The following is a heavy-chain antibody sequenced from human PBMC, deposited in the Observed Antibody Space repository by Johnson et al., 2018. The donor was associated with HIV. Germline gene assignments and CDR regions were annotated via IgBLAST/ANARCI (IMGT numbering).Heavy chain of an antibody. CDR2: ISYDGSNK. CDR3: ARVSSIAALWDAFYI. D-gene: IGHD6-6*01. J-gene: IGHJ3*02. Sequence: QVQLVESGGGVVQPGRSLRLSCAASGFTFSSYAMHWVRQAPGKGLEWVAVISYDGSNKYYADSVKGRFTISRDNSKNTLYLQMNSLRAEDTAMYYCARVSSIAALWDAFYIWGQGTMVTVSS. V-gene: IGHV3-30*04. CDR1: GFTFSSYA.